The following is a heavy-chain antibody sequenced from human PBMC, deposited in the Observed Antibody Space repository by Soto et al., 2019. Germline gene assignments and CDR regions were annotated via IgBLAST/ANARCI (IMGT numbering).Heavy chain of an antibody. D-gene: IGHD4-17*01. CDR1: GFNFSSYG. Sequence: PGGSLRLPCEAAGFNFSSYGMHWVRQAQGKGLEWVAVMSYHGRKYYADTVKGRLTISRDNSKNTLYLQINSLTPDDPSVYYCPKAFTPWYGDDAYCFYGSDVCGQGTTGTGPS. CDR2: MSYHGRK. J-gene: IGHJ6*01. V-gene: IGHV3-30*18. CDR3: PKAFTPWYGDDAYCFYGSDV.